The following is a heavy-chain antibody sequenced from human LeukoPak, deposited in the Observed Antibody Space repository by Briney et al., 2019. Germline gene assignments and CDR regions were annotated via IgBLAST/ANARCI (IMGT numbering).Heavy chain of an antibody. V-gene: IGHV4-39*01. CDR2: IYYSGST. CDR1: GGSISSSSYY. J-gene: IGHJ6*02. Sequence: SESLSLTCTVSGGSISSSSYYWGWIRQPPGKWLEWIGSIYYSGSTYYNPSLKSRFTISVDKSKNQFSLKLSSVTAADTAVYYCARGPGSSGNYYYYYYGMDVWGQGTTVTVSS. CDR3: ARGPGSSGNYYYYYYGMDV. D-gene: IGHD3-10*01.